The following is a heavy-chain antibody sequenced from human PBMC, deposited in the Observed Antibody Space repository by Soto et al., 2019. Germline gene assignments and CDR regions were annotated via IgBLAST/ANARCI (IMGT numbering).Heavy chain of an antibody. CDR3: ARVIYDSSGYYNWFDP. V-gene: IGHV1-8*01. Sequence: QVQLVQSGAEVKKPGASVKVSCKASGYTFTSYDINCVRQATGQGLDWMGWMNPNSGNTGYAQKFQGRVTMTRNTSISTPYMELSSLRSEDTALYYCARVIYDSSGYYNWFDPWGQGTLVTVSS. D-gene: IGHD3-22*01. CDR1: GYTFTSYD. J-gene: IGHJ5*02. CDR2: MNPNSGNT.